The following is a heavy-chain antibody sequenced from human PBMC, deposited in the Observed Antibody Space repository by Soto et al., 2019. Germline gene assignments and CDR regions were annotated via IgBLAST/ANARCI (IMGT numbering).Heavy chain of an antibody. J-gene: IGHJ5*02. CDR1: GYSFTSYW. CDR2: IDPSDSNT. Sequence: PGESLKISCKGSGYSFTSYWISWVRQMPGKGLEWMGRIDPSDSNTNYSPSFQGHVTISADKSISTAYLQWSSLKASDTAMYYCARWGYCSGGSCYGFDPWGQGTLVTVSS. V-gene: IGHV5-10-1*01. CDR3: ARWGYCSGGSCYGFDP. D-gene: IGHD2-15*01.